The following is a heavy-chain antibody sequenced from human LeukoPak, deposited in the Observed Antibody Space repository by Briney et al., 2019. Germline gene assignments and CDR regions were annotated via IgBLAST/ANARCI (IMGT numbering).Heavy chain of an antibody. V-gene: IGHV3-21*01. CDR3: AGDYEGNLAFDI. CDR1: GFSFSNCS. D-gene: IGHD4-23*01. J-gene: IGHJ3*02. Sequence: GGSLRLSCAASGFSFSNCSMNWGRQAPGEGLEWVSSISSSSTYIYYADSLEGRFTISRDNVRNSLYLQMNSLRAEDTAVYYCAGDYEGNLAFDIWGQGTMVTVSS. CDR2: ISSSSTYI.